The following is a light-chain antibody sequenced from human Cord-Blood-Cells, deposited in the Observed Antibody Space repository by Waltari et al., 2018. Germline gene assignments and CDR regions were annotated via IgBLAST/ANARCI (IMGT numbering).Light chain of an antibody. CDR2: STN. V-gene: IGLV8-61*01. J-gene: IGLJ3*02. CDR3: VLYMGSGIPWV. Sequence: QTVVTQEPSFSVSPGGTVTLTCGLSSGSVSTSYYPSWYQQTPGPAPRTLIYSTNTRSSGVPDRFSGSILGNKAALTITGAQADDESDYYCVLYMGSGIPWVFGGGTKLTVL. CDR1: SGSVSTSYY.